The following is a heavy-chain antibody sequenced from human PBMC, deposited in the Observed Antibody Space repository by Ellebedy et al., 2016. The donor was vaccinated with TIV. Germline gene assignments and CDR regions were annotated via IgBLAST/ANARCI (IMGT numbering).Heavy chain of an antibody. D-gene: IGHD6-19*01. Sequence: GESLKISXAASGSSLSNYWMAWVRQSPGKRLEWVASIKQDGGAKHYVESVRGRFTISRDNAKNSLYLQMDNLRVEDTAIYYCARDAGDNGSGWYYFDYWGQGTLVAVSS. CDR1: GSSLSNYW. CDR2: IKQDGGAK. V-gene: IGHV3-7*03. CDR3: ARDAGDNGSGWYYFDY. J-gene: IGHJ4*02.